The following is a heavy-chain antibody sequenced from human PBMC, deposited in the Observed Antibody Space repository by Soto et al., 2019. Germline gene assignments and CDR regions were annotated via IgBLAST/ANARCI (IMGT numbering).Heavy chain of an antibody. CDR2: IYYSGST. D-gene: IGHD1-26*01. J-gene: IGHJ4*02. Sequence: SGTLSLTCTVSCGYISSSSYYWGWVRQPPGKGLEWIGSIYYSGSTYYNPSLKSRVTISVDTSKNQFSLKLSSVTAADTAVYYCARPSGSYDTDFDYWGQGTLVTVSS. CDR3: ARPSGSYDTDFDY. CDR1: CGYISSSSYY. V-gene: IGHV4-39*01.